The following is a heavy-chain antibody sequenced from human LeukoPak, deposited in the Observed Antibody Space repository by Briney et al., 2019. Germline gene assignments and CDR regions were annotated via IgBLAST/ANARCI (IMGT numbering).Heavy chain of an antibody. J-gene: IGHJ4*02. V-gene: IGHV4-38-2*01. CDR1: GYSISSGYY. CDR2: IYYSGST. CDR3: ARQLVVPALDY. D-gene: IGHD2-2*01. Sequence: SETLSLTCAVSGYSISSGYYWGWIRQPPGKGLEWIGSIYYSGSTYYNPSLKSRVTISVDTSKNQFSLKLSSVTAADTAVYYCARQLVVPALDYWGQGTLVTVSS.